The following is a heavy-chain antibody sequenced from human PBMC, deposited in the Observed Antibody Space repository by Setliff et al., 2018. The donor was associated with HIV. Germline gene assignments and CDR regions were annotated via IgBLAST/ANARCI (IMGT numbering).Heavy chain of an antibody. CDR1: GFTFSSYG. CDR2: IRYDGSNK. CDR3: AKAGRAARPDAFDI. Sequence: GASLKISCAASGFTFSSYGMHWVRQAPGKGLEWVAFIRYDGSNKYYADSVKGRFTISRDNSKNTLYLQMNSLRAEDTAVYYCAKAGRAARPDAFDIWGQGTMVTVPS. J-gene: IGHJ3*02. V-gene: IGHV3-30*02. D-gene: IGHD6-6*01.